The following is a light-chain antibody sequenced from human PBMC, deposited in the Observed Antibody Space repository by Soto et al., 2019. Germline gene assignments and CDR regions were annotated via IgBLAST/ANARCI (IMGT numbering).Light chain of an antibody. Sequence: EIVLTQSPGALSLSPGETATLSCRASQHVDSSYVAWYKQTPGQPPRLLIRSTSFRATGVPDRFSGSGSGTDFTLTISRLEPEDFGVYYCQQYVGSPGTFGLGTKLEIK. CDR1: QHVDSSY. CDR3: QQYVGSPGT. CDR2: STS. V-gene: IGKV3-20*01. J-gene: IGKJ2*01.